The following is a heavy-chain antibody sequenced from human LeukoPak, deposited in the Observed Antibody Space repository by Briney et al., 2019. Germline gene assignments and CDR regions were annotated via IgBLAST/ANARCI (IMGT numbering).Heavy chain of an antibody. CDR1: GFTFSDYY. D-gene: IGHD3-3*01. J-gene: IGHJ2*01. Sequence: GGSLRLSCAASGFTFSDYYVSWIRQAPGKGLEWVSYISGSSSYTNYADSVKGRFTISRDNAKKSLYLQMNSLRAEDTAVYYCARGGRSGAQYFDLWGRGTLVTVSS. CDR2: ISGSSSYT. V-gene: IGHV3-11*06. CDR3: ARGGRSGAQYFDL.